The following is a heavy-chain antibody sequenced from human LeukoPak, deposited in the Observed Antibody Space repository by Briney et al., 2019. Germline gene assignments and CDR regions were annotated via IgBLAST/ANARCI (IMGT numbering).Heavy chain of an antibody. Sequence: PGGSLRLSCVASGFTFSSYWMNWVRQTPGKGLEWVANIKQDGSEKFYVDSVKGRFTISRDNAKNSLYLHMNSLRVEDTAVYYCARVASSGYYYFSDYWGQGTLVTVSS. J-gene: IGHJ4*02. CDR2: IKQDGSEK. D-gene: IGHD3-22*01. V-gene: IGHV3-7*01. CDR1: GFTFSSYW. CDR3: ARVASSGYYYFSDY.